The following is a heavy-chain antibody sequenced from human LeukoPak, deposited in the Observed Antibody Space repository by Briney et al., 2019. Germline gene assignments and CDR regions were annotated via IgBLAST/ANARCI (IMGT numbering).Heavy chain of an antibody. CDR2: IKQDASER. CDR3: ATIGALHRGSGNYYTFFDY. V-gene: IGHV3-7*01. CDR1: GFIFSSYW. D-gene: IGHD3-10*01. J-gene: IGHJ4*02. Sequence: GGSLRLSCAASGFIFSSYWMTWVRQAPGKGLEWVANIKQDASERDYVGSVKGRFTISGDNTKNSAFLKMESLRAEATAVYYCATIGALHRGSGNYYTFFDYWGQGILVTVSS.